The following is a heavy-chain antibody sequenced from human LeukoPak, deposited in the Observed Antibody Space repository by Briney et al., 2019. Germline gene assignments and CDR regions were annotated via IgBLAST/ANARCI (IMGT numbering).Heavy chain of an antibody. CDR1: GGSFSGYY. CDR3: AGLMYDSRGYYLGDYHYYYIDV. D-gene: IGHD3-22*01. V-gene: IGHV4-34*01. CDR2: INHSGST. J-gene: IGHJ6*03. Sequence: SETLSLTCAVYGGSFSGYYWSWIRQPPGKGLEWIGEINHSGSTNYNPSLKSRVTISVDTSKNQFSLKLTSVTAADTAVYYYAGLMYDSRGYYLGDYHYYYIDVWGKGTTVTVSS.